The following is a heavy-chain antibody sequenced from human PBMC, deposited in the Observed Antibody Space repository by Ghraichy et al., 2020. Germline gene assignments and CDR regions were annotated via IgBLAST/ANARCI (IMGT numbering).Heavy chain of an antibody. Sequence: SETLSLTCTVSGGSISSYYWSWIRQPPGKGLEWIGYIYYSGSTNYNPSLKSRVTISVDTSKNQFSLKLSSVTAADTAVYYCARERGGGWSDYWGQGTLVTVSS. J-gene: IGHJ4*02. D-gene: IGHD6-19*01. CDR1: GGSISSYY. CDR3: ARERGGGWSDY. CDR2: IYYSGST. V-gene: IGHV4-59*01.